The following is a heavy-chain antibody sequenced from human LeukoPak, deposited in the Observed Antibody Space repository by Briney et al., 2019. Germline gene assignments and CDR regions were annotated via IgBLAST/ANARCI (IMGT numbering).Heavy chain of an antibody. V-gene: IGHV3-48*03. D-gene: IGHD3-10*01. J-gene: IGHJ6*03. CDR2: ISSSGSTI. Sequence: GGSLRLSCAASGFTFSSYEMNWVRQAPGKGLEWVSYISSSGSTIYYADSVKGRFTISRDNAKNSLYLQMNSLRAEDTAVYYCARRGVTMVRGVITVYYYYMDVWGKGTTVTISS. CDR3: ARRGVTMVRGVITVYYYYMDV. CDR1: GFTFSSYE.